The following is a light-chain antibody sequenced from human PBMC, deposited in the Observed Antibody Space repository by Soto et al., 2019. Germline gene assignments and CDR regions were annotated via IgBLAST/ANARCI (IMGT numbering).Light chain of an antibody. CDR1: QSVSSSY. CDR2: GAS. V-gene: IGKV3-20*01. CDR3: QQYGSSRT. J-gene: IGKJ2*02. Sequence: EIVLTQSPGTLSLSPGERATLSCRASQSVSSSYLAWYQQKPGQAPRLLIYGASSRATGIPDRFSGSGSGTAFTLTIRRLEPEDFEVYYCQQYGSSRTFGQGTKLEIK.